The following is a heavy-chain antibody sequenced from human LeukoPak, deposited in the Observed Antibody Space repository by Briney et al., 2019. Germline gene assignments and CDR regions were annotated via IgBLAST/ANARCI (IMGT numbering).Heavy chain of an antibody. Sequence: GGSLRLSCAASGFTFSSYGMHWVRQAPGKGLEWVAVIWHDGSNKYFADSVKGRFTISRDNSKNTLYLQMNSLRAEDTAVYYCARDSAIFGVVNYYFDYWGQGTLVTVSS. CDR1: GFTFSSYG. CDR2: IWHDGSNK. J-gene: IGHJ4*02. CDR3: ARDSAIFGVVNYYFDY. D-gene: IGHD3-3*01. V-gene: IGHV3-33*01.